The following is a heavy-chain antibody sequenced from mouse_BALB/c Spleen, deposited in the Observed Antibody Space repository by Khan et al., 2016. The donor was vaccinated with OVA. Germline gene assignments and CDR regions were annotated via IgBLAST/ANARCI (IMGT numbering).Heavy chain of an antibody. D-gene: IGHD2-2*01. V-gene: IGHV1-9*01. CDR3: ARGGYGGFDY. CDR1: GYTFSSYW. Sequence: QVQLQQSGAELMKPGASVKISCKATGYTFSSYWIEWLKQRPGHGLEWIVDILPGSGSTNYNEKFKCKASFTADTSSNTAYWQVSSLTFADFAVYYWARGGYGGFDYWGQGALVTVSA. CDR2: ILPGSGST. J-gene: IGHJ3*01.